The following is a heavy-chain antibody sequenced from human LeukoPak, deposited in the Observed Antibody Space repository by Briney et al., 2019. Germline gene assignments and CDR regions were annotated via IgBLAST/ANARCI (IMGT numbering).Heavy chain of an antibody. CDR2: INSDGSST. CDR3: ARPGGYGYWYFDL. V-gene: IGHV3-74*01. Sequence: GGSLRLSCAASGFTFSSYWMHWVRQAPGKGVVWVSRINSDGSSTSYADSVKGRFTISRDNAKNTLYLQMNSLRAEDTAVYYCARPGGYGYWYFDLWGRGTLVTVSS. D-gene: IGHD5-12*01. CDR1: GFTFSSYW. J-gene: IGHJ2*01.